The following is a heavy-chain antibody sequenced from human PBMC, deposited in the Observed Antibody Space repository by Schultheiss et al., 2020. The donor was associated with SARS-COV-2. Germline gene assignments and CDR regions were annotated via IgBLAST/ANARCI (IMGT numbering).Heavy chain of an antibody. CDR1: GFTFSSYA. J-gene: IGHJ3*02. Sequence: GGSLRLSCAASGFTFSSYAMHWVRQAPGKGLEWVAVISYDGSNKYYADSVKGRFTISRDNAKNTLYLQMNSLRAEDTAVYYCASTDYGDYIDAFDIWGQGTMVTVSS. D-gene: IGHD4-17*01. V-gene: IGHV3-30*07. CDR3: ASTDYGDYIDAFDI. CDR2: ISYDGSNK.